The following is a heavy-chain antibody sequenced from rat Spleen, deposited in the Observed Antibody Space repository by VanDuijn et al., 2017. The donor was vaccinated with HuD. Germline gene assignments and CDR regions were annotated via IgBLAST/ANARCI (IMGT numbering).Heavy chain of an antibody. CDR3: TATGIFAY. J-gene: IGHJ3*01. Sequence: EVQLVESGGGLVQPGRSLKLSCAASGFTFSDYYMAWVRQAPKKGLEWVASISYEGTGTYYGDSVKGRFTISRDNAKSTLYLQMNSLRSEDTATYYCTATGIFAYWGQGTLVTVSS. D-gene: IGHD1-7*01. CDR1: GFTFSDYY. V-gene: IGHV5-22*01. CDR2: ISYEGTGT.